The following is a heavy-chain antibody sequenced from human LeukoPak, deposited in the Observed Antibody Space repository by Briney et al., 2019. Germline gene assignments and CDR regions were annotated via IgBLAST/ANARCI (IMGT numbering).Heavy chain of an antibody. J-gene: IGHJ5*02. Sequence: SGTLSLTCAVSGGSILTTNWWSWVRQPPGKGLEWIGEVHLSGASNHNPALKSRVTISVDTSKNQFSLRLTSVTAADTAVYYCARHLIAALRSNFFDPWGQGTLVTVSS. CDR1: GGSILTTNW. V-gene: IGHV4-4*02. CDR3: ARHLIAALRSNFFDP. D-gene: IGHD6-13*01. CDR2: VHLSGAS.